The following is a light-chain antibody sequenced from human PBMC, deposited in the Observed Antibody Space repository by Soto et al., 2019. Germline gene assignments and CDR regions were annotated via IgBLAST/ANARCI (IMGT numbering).Light chain of an antibody. CDR1: SSDVGGYNC. J-gene: IGLJ1*01. V-gene: IGLV2-14*03. CDR2: DVS. Sequence: QSVLTQPASVSGSPGQSITISCTGTSSDVGGYNCVSWYQHHPGKAPKLMIYDVSNRPSGVSNRFSGSKSGNTASLIISGLQAEDEADYYSSSYTSSSTLSTYVFGTGTKVTVL. CDR3: SSYTSSSTLSTYV.